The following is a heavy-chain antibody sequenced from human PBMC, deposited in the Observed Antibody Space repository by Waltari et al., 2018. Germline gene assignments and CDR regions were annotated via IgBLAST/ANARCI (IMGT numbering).Heavy chain of an antibody. Sequence: EVQLLESGGGLVQPGGSLRLSCAASGFSFSGYAMSWVRQAPGKGLEWFSSRRCSGSTPFYADSVKVRFTISRDNSRNTVFLQMNSLRAEETAVYYCAKAIKGYNSAWFDYWGQGTLVTVSS. J-gene: IGHJ5*01. CDR3: AKAIKGYNSAWFDY. CDR2: RRCSGSTP. V-gene: IGHV3-23*01. D-gene: IGHD3-22*01. CDR1: GFSFSGYA.